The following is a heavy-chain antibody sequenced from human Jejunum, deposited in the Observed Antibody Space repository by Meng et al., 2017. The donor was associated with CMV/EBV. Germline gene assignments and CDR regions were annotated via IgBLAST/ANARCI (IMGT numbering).Heavy chain of an antibody. CDR2: ISSSSNYI. V-gene: IGHV3-21*01. CDR3: ARGLDSSSDY. D-gene: IGHD6-6*01. CDR1: GFTLSSYS. J-gene: IGHJ4*02. Sequence: SCVASGFTLSSYSMNWVRQAPGKGLAWVSYISSSSNYIHYSDSVKGRFTISTDNAKNSLFLQMNSLRAEDTGVYYCARGLDSSSDYWGQGIMVTVSS.